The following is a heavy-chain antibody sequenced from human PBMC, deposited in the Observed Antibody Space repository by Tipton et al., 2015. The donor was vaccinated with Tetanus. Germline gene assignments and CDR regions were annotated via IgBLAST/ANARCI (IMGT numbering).Heavy chain of an antibody. Sequence: QLVQSGGEVKKPGASVKVSCTANGYSFTSYGISWVRQAPGQGLEWVGWITPYNGHTDLAQKVQGRVTMTTDASLRTAYLELRGLRSDDTAVYYCGRGLKFYVDGGPCDYWGPGTLVTVSA. V-gene: IGHV1-18*01. CDR3: GRGLKFYVDGGPCDY. CDR1: GYSFTSYG. D-gene: IGHD2-15*01. CDR2: ITPYNGHT. J-gene: IGHJ4*02.